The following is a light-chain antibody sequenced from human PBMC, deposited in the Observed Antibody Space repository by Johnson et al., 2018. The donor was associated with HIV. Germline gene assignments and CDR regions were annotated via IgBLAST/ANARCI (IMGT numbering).Light chain of an antibody. V-gene: IGLV1-51*02. CDR1: SSNIGNNY. CDR2: ENN. CDR3: GSWDNTLSVFV. Sequence: QSVLTQPPSVSAAPGQKVTISCSGSSSNIGNNYVSWYQQLPGTAPKLLISENNKRPSGIPDRFSASKSGTSATLDITGLQTGDEGDYCCGSWDNTLSVFVFGAGTKVTVL. J-gene: IGLJ1*01.